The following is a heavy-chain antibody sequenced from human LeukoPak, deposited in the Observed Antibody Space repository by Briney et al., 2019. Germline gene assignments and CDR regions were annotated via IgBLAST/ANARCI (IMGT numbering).Heavy chain of an antibody. J-gene: IGHJ5*02. CDR1: GYTFTGYY. CDR2: INPNSGGT. CDR3: ARAPPSYCSSTSCYTENWFDP. D-gene: IGHD2-2*02. Sequence: VSVKVSCKASGYTFTGYYMHWVRQAPGQGLEWMGRINPNSGGTNYAQKFQGRVTMTRDTSISTAYMELSRLRSDDTAVYYCARAPPSYCSSTSCYTENWFDPWGQGTLVTVSS. V-gene: IGHV1-2*06.